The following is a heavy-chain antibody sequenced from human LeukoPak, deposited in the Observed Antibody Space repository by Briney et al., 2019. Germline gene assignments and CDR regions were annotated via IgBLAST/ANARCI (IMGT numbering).Heavy chain of an antibody. V-gene: IGHV1-2*02. CDR3: AREGCSSTSCYWFDP. CDR1: EYTFTAYY. J-gene: IGHJ5*02. D-gene: IGHD2-2*01. CDR2: INPNSGDT. Sequence: GASVKVSCKASEYTFTAYYIHWVRQAPGQGLEWMGRINPNSGDTRSAQKFQGRVTMTSDTSITTAYMELSSLRSDDTAVYYCAREGCSSTSCYWFDPWGQGTLVTVSS.